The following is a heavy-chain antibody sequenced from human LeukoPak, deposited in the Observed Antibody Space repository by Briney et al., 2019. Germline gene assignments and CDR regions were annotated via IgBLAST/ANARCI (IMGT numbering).Heavy chain of an antibody. CDR2: INSDGINT. V-gene: IGHV3-74*01. CDR3: AKRFTTGTTNWFDP. J-gene: IGHJ5*02. Sequence: PGGSLRLSCAASRFTFGDYAMHWVRQAPGKGLVWVSRINSDGINTSYADSVKGRFTISRDNAKNTLNLQMNSLRAEDTAVYYCAKRFTTGTTNWFDPWGQGTLVTVSS. CDR1: RFTFGDYA. D-gene: IGHD1-1*01.